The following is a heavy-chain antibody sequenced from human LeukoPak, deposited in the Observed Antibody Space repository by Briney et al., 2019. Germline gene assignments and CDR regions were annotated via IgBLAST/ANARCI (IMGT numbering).Heavy chain of an antibody. CDR2: IYYSGST. CDR1: GGSISSYY. D-gene: IGHD2-2*01. V-gene: IGHV4-59*01. CDR3: ARVIVVVPAAIRWFDP. J-gene: IGHJ5*02. Sequence: SETLSLTCTVSGGSISSYYWSWIRQPPGKGLEWIGYIYYSGSTNYNPSLKSRVTISVDTSKNQFSLKPSSVTAADTAVYYCARVIVVVPAAIRWFDPWGQGTLVTVSS.